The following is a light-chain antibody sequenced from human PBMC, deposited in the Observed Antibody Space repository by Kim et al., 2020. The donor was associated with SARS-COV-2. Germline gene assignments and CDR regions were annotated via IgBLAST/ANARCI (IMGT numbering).Light chain of an antibody. CDR1: NIESKS. CDR3: QVWDSSSDPWV. CDR2: DDD. J-gene: IGLJ3*02. V-gene: IGLV3-21*03. Sequence: APGKTAAFTCGGSNIESKSVHWYQQKPGQAPLFVIYDDDDRPSGIPERFSGSNSGNTATLILSRVEAGDEADYYCQVWDSSSDPWVFGGGTQLTVL.